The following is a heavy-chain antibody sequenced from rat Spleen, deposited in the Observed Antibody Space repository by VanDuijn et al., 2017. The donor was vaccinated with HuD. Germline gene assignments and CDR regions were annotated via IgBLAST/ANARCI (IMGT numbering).Heavy chain of an antibody. V-gene: IGHV5-22*01. J-gene: IGHJ2*01. CDR3: ARQSGYYDGYYHLDY. CDR2: ISYEGSST. Sequence: EVQLVESGGGLVQPGRSMKLSCAASGFTFSDYYMAWVRQAPKKGLEWVASISYEGSSTYYGDSVKGRFTISRDNAKSTLYLQMNSLRSEDTATYYCARQSGYYDGYYHLDYWGQGVMVTVSS. D-gene: IGHD1-12*03. CDR1: GFTFSDYY.